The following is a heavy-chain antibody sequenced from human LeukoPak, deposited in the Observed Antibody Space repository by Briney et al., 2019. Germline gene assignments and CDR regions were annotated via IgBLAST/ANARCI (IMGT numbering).Heavy chain of an antibody. J-gene: IGHJ4*02. CDR1: GFTLSSNY. CDR3: AKTRAGGTDGVYFDY. CDR2: IYSGGRT. D-gene: IGHD3-16*01. Sequence: GGSLRLPCAASGFTLSSNYMSWVRQAPGKGLEWVSVIYSGGRTYYADSVKGRFTISRHNSKNTLYLQMNSLRAEDTAVYYCAKTRAGGTDGVYFDYWGQGTLVTVSS. V-gene: IGHV3-53*04.